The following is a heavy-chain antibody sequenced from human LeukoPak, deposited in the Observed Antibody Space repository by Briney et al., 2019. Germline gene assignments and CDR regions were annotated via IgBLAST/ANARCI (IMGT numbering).Heavy chain of an antibody. CDR2: IYTSGST. D-gene: IGHD4-17*01. CDR1: GGSISSNY. Sequence: SETLSLTRSVSGGSISSNYWTWIRQPAGKGLEWIGRIYTSGSTNYNPSLKSRVTMSVDTSKNQFSLKLSSVTAADTAVYYCASTVYGDYGGVWFDPWGQGTLVTVSS. V-gene: IGHV4-4*07. CDR3: ASTVYGDYGGVWFDP. J-gene: IGHJ5*02.